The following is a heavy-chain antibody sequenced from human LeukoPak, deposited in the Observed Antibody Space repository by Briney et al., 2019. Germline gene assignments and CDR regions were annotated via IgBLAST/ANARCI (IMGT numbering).Heavy chain of an antibody. CDR1: GLTLTSDS. D-gene: IGHD1-26*01. V-gene: IGHV3-48*04. CDR3: AKGTVGAKY. Sequence: GGSLRLSCAASGLTLTSDSMNWVRQAPGKGLEWISYISSGATTTYYADFVKGRFTISRDNAKNSLYLQMNSLRVEDTAVYYCAKGTVGAKYWGQGTLVIVSS. J-gene: IGHJ4*02. CDR2: ISSGATTT.